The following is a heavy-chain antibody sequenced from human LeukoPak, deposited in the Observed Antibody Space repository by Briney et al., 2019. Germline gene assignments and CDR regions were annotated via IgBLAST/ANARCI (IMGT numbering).Heavy chain of an antibody. D-gene: IGHD3-10*01. CDR2: ISSSSSYI. Sequence: GGSLRLSCAASGFTFSSYSMDWVRQAPGKGLEWVSSISSSSSYIYYADSVKGRFTISRDNAKNSLYLQMNSLRAEDTAVYYCARELEVTMVRGVIDYWGQGTLVTVSS. CDR3: ARELEVTMVRGVIDY. CDR1: GFTFSSYS. J-gene: IGHJ4*02. V-gene: IGHV3-21*01.